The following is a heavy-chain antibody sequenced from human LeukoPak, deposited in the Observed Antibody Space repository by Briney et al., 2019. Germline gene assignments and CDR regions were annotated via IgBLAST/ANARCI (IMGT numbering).Heavy chain of an antibody. D-gene: IGHD5-18*01. CDR1: GFTFSNYA. J-gene: IGHJ4*02. Sequence: GRSLRLSCAASGFTFSNYAMHWVRQAPGKGLEWVAIISYDGNDKYYTDSVKGRFTISRDKSKNTLYLQMNSLRAEDTAVYYCARDRDTAMGHWGQGTLVTVSS. V-gene: IGHV3-30-3*01. CDR2: ISYDGNDK. CDR3: ARDRDTAMGH.